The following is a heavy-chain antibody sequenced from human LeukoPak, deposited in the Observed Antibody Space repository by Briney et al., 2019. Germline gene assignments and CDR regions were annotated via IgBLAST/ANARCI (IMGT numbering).Heavy chain of an antibody. D-gene: IGHD3-16*01. CDR2: ISGSGGST. CDR1: GFTFSSYA. Sequence: PGGSLRLSCAASGFTFSSYAMSWVRQAPGKGLEWVSAISGSGGSTYYADSVKGRFTISRDNSKNTLYLQMNSLRAEDTAVYYCASCLLGDYYYYYGMDVWGQGTTVTVSS. V-gene: IGHV3-23*01. J-gene: IGHJ6*02. CDR3: ASCLLGDYYYYYGMDV.